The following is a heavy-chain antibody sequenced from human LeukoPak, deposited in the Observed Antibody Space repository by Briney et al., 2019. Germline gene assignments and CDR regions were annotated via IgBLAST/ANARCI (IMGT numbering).Heavy chain of an antibody. D-gene: IGHD7-27*01. CDR3: ARERSENWGSLTYAYDI. J-gene: IGHJ3*02. CDR2: IIPILGIA. CDR1: GGSFSSYA. Sequence: ASVKVSCKASGGSFSSYAISWVRQAPGQGLEWMGRIIPILGIAKYAQKFQGGVTITADKTTRTAYMELSSLRSEDTAVYYCARERSENWGSLTYAYDIWGQGTMVTVSS. V-gene: IGHV1-69*04.